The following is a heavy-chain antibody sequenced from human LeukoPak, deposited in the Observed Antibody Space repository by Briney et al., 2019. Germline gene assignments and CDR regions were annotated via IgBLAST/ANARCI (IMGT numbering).Heavy chain of an antibody. CDR2: ISIIITYT. CDR3: ARDMSHPHGSGSSTYYYYGMDV. Sequence: PGGSLRLSCAAAGVIFTDYYMSWIRQAPGKGLEWVSFISIIITYTEYADSVKGRFTISRENGKNSLYLQLNSLRAEDTAVYYCARDMSHPHGSGSSTYYYYGMDVWGQGTTVTVSS. J-gene: IGHJ6*02. V-gene: IGHV3-11*05. D-gene: IGHD3-10*01. CDR1: GVIFTDYY.